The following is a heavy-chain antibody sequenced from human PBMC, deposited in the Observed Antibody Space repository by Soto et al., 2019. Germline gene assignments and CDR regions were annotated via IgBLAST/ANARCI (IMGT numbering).Heavy chain of an antibody. CDR1: GYTFTSYA. CDR2: INAGNGNT. J-gene: IGHJ4*02. D-gene: IGHD3-22*01. V-gene: IGHV1-3*01. CDR3: ASPAAPHYYDSSGSLDY. Sequence: ASVKVSCKASGYTFTSYAMHWVRQAPGQRLEWMGWINAGNGNTKYSQKFQGRVTITRDTSASTAYMELSSLRSEDTAVYYCASPAAPHYYDSSGSLDYWGQATLVTVSS.